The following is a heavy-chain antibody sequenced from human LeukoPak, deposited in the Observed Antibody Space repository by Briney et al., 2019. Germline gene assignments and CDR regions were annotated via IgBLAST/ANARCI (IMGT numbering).Heavy chain of an antibody. CDR2: ISGDGGST. J-gene: IGHJ5*02. CDR3: AKDIAAAAPFDP. Sequence: GGSLRLSCAASGFTFDDYAMHWVRQAPGKGLEWVSLISGDGGSTYYADSVKGRSTISRDNSKNSLYLQMNSLRTEDTALYYCAKDIAAAAPFDPWGQGTLVTVSS. D-gene: IGHD6-13*01. V-gene: IGHV3-43*02. CDR1: GFTFDDYA.